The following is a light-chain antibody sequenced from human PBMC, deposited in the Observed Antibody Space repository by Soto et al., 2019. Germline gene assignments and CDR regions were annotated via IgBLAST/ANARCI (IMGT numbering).Light chain of an antibody. CDR3: QQYYSYPFT. CDR2: AAS. J-gene: IGKJ3*01. CDR1: QGISSY. Sequence: AIRMTQSPSSFSASTGDRVTITCRASQGISSYLAWYQQKPGKAPKLLIYAASTLQSGVPSRFSGSGSGTDFTLTFSCLQSEDFATYYCQQYYSYPFTFGPGTKVYI. V-gene: IGKV1-8*01.